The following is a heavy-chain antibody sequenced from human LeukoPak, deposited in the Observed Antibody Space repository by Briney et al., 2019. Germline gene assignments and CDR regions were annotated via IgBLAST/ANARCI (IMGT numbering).Heavy chain of an antibody. D-gene: IGHD1-26*01. CDR3: TTDREGATDFDY. J-gene: IGHJ4*02. CDR1: GFTFSNAW. V-gene: IGHV3-15*01. Sequence: GGSLRLSCAASGFTFSNAWMSWVRQAPGKGLEWVGRIKSKTDGGTTDYAAPVKGRFTISRDDSKNTLYLQMNSLKTEDTAVYYCTTDREGATDFDYWGQGTLVTVSS. CDR2: IKSKTDGGTT.